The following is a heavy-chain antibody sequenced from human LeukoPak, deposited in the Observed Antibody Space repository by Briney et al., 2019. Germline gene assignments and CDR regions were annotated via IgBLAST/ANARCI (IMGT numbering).Heavy chain of an antibody. CDR3: ARVIGGYDSSGYYYYYYMDV. J-gene: IGHJ6*03. Sequence: PSETLSLTCAVSGGSISSGGYSWSWIRQPPGKGLEWIGYIYDSGSTYYNPSLKSRVTISVDTSKNQFSLKLSSVTAADTAVYYCARVIGGYDSSGYYYYYYMDVWGKGTTVTVSS. CDR1: GGSISSGGYS. D-gene: IGHD3-22*01. CDR2: IYDSGST. V-gene: IGHV4-30-4*07.